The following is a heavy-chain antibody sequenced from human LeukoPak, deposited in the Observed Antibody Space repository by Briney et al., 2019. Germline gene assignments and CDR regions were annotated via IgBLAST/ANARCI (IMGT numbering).Heavy chain of an antibody. J-gene: IGHJ4*02. D-gene: IGHD3-10*01. Sequence: ASVKVSCKASGYTFTGYYMHWVRQAAGQGLEWMGWIDPNSGGTDYAQKFQGRVTMTRDTSISTAYMELTRLRSDDTAMYYCARGMLRGAAADYWGQGTLVTVSS. CDR1: GYTFTGYY. CDR3: ARGMLRGAAADY. V-gene: IGHV1-2*02. CDR2: IDPNSGGT.